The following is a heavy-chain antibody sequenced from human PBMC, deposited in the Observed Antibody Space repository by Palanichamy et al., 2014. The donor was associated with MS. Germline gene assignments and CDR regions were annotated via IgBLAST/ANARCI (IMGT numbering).Heavy chain of an antibody. V-gene: IGHV3-21*01. D-gene: IGHD1-26*01. CDR2: ISSSSSYI. Sequence: EVQLVESGGGLVKPGGSLRLSCAASGFTFSSYSMNWVRQAPGKGLEWVSSISSSSSYIYYADSVKGRFTISRDNAKNSLYLQMNSLRAEDTAVYYCARYSGSYYFDYWGQGTLVTASS. CDR3: ARYSGSYYFDY. CDR1: GFTFSSYS. J-gene: IGHJ4*02.